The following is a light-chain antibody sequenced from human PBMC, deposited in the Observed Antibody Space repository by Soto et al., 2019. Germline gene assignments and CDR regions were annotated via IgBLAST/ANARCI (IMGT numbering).Light chain of an antibody. CDR2: LNSDGSH. V-gene: IGLV4-69*01. CDR3: QTWGTGTVYV. CDR1: SGHSSYA. Sequence: QLVLTQSPSASASLGASVKLTCTLSSGHSSYAIAWHQQQPEKGPRYLMKLNSDGSHSKGDGIPDRFSGSSSGAERYLTISSLQSEDEADYYGQTWGTGTVYVFGTGTKLTVL. J-gene: IGLJ1*01.